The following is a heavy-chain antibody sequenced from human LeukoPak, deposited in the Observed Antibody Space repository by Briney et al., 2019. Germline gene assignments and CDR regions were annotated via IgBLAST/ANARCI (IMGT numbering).Heavy chain of an antibody. Sequence: GGSLRLSCAASGFTFSIYAMSWVRQAPGKGLEWVSLIYSGGSTYYADSVKGKFTISRDNSKNTLYLQMNSLRAEDTAVYYCARAGIEGGYDSWGQGTLVTVSS. D-gene: IGHD5-12*01. CDR2: IYSGGST. V-gene: IGHV3-66*01. CDR1: GFTFSIYA. CDR3: ARAGIEGGYDS. J-gene: IGHJ5*02.